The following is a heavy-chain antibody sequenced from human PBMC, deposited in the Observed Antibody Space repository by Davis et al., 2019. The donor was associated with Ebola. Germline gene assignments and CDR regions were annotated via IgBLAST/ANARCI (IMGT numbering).Heavy chain of an antibody. CDR3: AGAGYSSGWNFAS. Sequence: SETLSLTCAVSGGSISSSNWWSWVRQPPGKGLEWIGEIYHSGSTNYNPSLKSRVTISVDTSKNQFSLKLRSVTAADTAVYFCAGAGYSSGWNFASWGQGTLVTVSS. D-gene: IGHD6-19*01. J-gene: IGHJ4*02. CDR1: GGSISSSNW. CDR2: IYHSGST. V-gene: IGHV4-4*02.